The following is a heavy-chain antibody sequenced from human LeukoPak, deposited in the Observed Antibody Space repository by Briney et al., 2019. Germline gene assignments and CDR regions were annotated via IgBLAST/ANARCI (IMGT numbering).Heavy chain of an antibody. CDR1: GPFIKTYY. D-gene: IGHD3-22*01. Sequence: SETLSLTCTVSGPFIKTYYWSWIRQVPGKGLEWIGHIYDSGNTNYNPSLKSRVTISVDTSKSQFSLKLTTMTAADTAVYYCARRRYTSGYLDYWGQGTLVTVSS. J-gene: IGHJ4*02. CDR3: ARRRYTSGYLDY. CDR2: IYDSGNT. V-gene: IGHV4-59*08.